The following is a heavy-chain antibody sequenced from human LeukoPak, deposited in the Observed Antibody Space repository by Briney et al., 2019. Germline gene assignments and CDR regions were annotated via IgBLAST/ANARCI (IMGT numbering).Heavy chain of an antibody. V-gene: IGHV4-59*08. D-gene: IGHD4-23*01. CDR2: IYYSGST. Sequence: SETLSLTCTVSGGSISSYYWSWIRQPPGKGLEWIGYIYYSGSTNYNPSLKSRVTISVDTSKNQFSLKLSSVTAADTAVYYCARRDYGGTYYFDYWGQGTLVTVSS. J-gene: IGHJ4*02. CDR3: ARRDYGGTYYFDY. CDR1: GGSISSYY.